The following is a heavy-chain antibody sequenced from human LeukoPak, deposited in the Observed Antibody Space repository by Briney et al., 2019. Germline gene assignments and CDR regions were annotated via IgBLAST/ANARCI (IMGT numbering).Heavy chain of an antibody. CDR3: ARADVQGVYSGSYSRPVLEYYFDY. CDR2: IYYSGST. J-gene: IGHJ4*02. Sequence: KTSETLSLTCTVSGGSISSYYWSWIRQPPGKGLEWIGYIYYSGSTNYNPSLKSRVTISVDTSKNQFSLKLSSVTAADTAVYYCARADVQGVYSGSYSRPVLEYYFDYWGQGTLVTVSS. CDR1: GGSISSYY. V-gene: IGHV4-59*01. D-gene: IGHD1-26*01.